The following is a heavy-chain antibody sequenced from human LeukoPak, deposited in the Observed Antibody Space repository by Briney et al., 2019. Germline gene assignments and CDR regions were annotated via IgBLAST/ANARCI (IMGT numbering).Heavy chain of an antibody. CDR2: FDPEDGET. Sequence: GASVKVSFKVSGYTLTELSMHWVRQAPGKGLEWMGGFDPEDGETIYAQKFQGRVTMTEDTSTDTAYTELSSLRSEDTAVYYCATLGVGIEGVWGANWFDPWGQGTLVTVSS. J-gene: IGHJ5*02. CDR3: ATLGVGIEGVWGANWFDP. D-gene: IGHD3-16*01. CDR1: GYTLTELS. V-gene: IGHV1-24*01.